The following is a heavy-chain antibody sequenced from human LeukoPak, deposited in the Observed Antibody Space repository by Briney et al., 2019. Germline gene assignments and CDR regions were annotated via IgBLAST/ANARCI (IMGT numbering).Heavy chain of an antibody. V-gene: IGHV4-38-2*02. J-gene: IGHJ3*02. Sequence: SETLSLTCTVSGYSISSGYYWGWIRQPPGKGLEGIGNIYPTGSTYYNPSLKRRATISVDTSKNQFSLKLSSVTAADTAVYYCARDSYYYDSSGYAAFDIWGQGTMVTVSS. D-gene: IGHD3-22*01. CDR1: GYSISSGYY. CDR3: ARDSYYYDSSGYAAFDI. CDR2: IYPTGST.